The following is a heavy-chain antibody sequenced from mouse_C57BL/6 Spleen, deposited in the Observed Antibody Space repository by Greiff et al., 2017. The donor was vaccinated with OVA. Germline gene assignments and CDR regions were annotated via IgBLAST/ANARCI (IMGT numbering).Heavy chain of an antibody. J-gene: IGHJ4*01. D-gene: IGHD2-3*01. CDR1: GFTFSDYG. CDR2: ISNLAYSI. Sequence: VQLKQSGGGLVQPGGSLKLSCAASGFTFSDYGMAWVRQAPRKGPEWVAFISNLAYSIYYADTVTGRFTISRENAKNTLYLEMSSLRSEDTAMYYCARYASDGYYNAMDYWGQGTSVTVSS. V-gene: IGHV5-15*01. CDR3: ARYASDGYYNAMDY.